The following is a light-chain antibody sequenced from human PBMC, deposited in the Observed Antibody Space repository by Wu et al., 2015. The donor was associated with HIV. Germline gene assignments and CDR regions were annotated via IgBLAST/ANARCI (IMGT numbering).Light chain of an antibody. Sequence: WYQHKLATAPRLLXTVHLTGPCIPDRFSGSGSGTEFTLTISRLEPEDFAVYFCQQYYGTPATFGEGTKVEI. CDR2: VH. CDR3: QQYYGTPAT. J-gene: IGKJ4*01. V-gene: IGKV3-20*01.